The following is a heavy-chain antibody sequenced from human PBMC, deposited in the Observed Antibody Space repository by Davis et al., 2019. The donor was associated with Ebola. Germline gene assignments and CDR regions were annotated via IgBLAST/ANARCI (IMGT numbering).Heavy chain of an antibody. CDR1: GFSFNSYN. Sequence: GESLKISCAASGFSFNSYNMNWARQAPGKGLEWVSAISGSGGSTYYADSVKGRFTISRDNSKNTLYLQMNSLRAEDTAVYYCAKIIMGATVVDYWGQGTLVTVSS. V-gene: IGHV3-23*01. CDR3: AKIIMGATVVDY. D-gene: IGHD1-26*01. J-gene: IGHJ4*02. CDR2: ISGSGGST.